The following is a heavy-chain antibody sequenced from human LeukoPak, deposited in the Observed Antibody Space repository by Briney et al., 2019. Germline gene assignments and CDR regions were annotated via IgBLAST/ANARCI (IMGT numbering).Heavy chain of an antibody. Sequence: PGGSLRLSCAASGFTFSSYGMHWVRQAPGNGLEWVATIWYEERTKYYIDSVKGRFTISRDNSKNTFYLQMNRVRVDDTVIYYCAKEGIYLKSSLEDWGQGTVVTVSS. CDR1: GFTFSSYG. V-gene: IGHV3-33*06. CDR2: IWYEERTK. J-gene: IGHJ4*02. D-gene: IGHD5-12*01. CDR3: AKEGIYLKSSLED.